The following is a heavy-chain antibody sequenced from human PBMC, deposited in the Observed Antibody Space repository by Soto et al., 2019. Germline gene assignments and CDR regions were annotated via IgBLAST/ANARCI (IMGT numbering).Heavy chain of an antibody. CDR3: SRFEYGDYFFDY. D-gene: IGHD4-17*01. CDR2: ISSSSSDYT. Sequence: GGSLRLSCAASGFSFSDYTMNWVRQAPGKGLEWVSAISSSSSDYTFYADSVRGRFTISGDNAKKSLYLQMNSLRAEDTAVYYCSRFEYGDYFFDYWGQGTLVTVSS. V-gene: IGHV3-21*01. J-gene: IGHJ4*02. CDR1: GFSFSDYT.